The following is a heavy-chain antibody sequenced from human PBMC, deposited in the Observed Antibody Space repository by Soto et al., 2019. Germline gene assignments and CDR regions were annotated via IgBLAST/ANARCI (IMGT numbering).Heavy chain of an antibody. CDR1: GGSISSYY. CDR2: IYYSGST. D-gene: IGHD4-17*01. V-gene: IGHV4-59*01. CDR3: ARAYGDYAEYFQH. J-gene: IGHJ1*01. Sequence: SETLSLTCTVSGGSISSYYWSWIRQPPGKGLEWIGYIYYSGSTNYNPSLKSRVTISVDTSKNQFSLKLSSVTAVDTAVYYCARAYGDYAEYFQHWGQGTLVTVSS.